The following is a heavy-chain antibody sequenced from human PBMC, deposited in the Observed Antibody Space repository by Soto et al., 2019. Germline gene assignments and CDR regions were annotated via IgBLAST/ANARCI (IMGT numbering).Heavy chain of an antibody. D-gene: IGHD2-2*01. CDR3: ARDGSVEDIVVVPAAHYYYYGMDV. CDR2: ISSSSSYI. Sequence: GESLKISCAASGFTFSSYSMNWVRQAPGKGLEWVSSISSSSSYIYYADSVKGRFTISRDNAKNSLYLQMNSLRAEDTAVYYCARDGSVEDIVVVPAAHYYYYGMDVWGQGTTVTVSS. CDR1: GFTFSSYS. J-gene: IGHJ6*02. V-gene: IGHV3-21*01.